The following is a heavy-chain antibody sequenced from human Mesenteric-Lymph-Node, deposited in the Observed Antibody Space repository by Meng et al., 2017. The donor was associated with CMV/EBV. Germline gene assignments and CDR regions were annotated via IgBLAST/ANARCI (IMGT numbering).Heavy chain of an antibody. V-gene: IGHV3-48*01. J-gene: IGHJ6*02. Sequence: GESLKISCAASGFIFSNVWMAWVRQAPGKGLEWVSYISSSGSTIYYADSVRGRFTISRDNSKNTLYLQMNSLSAEDTAVYYCARDRDCTGATCYINYYYYGMDVWGQGTTVTVSS. D-gene: IGHD2-2*02. CDR1: GFIFSNVW. CDR2: ISSSGSTI. CDR3: ARDRDCTGATCYINYYYYGMDV.